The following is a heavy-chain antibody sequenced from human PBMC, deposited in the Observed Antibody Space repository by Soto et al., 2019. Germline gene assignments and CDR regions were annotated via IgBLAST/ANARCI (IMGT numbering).Heavy chain of an antibody. CDR2: ISTRSLTI. V-gene: IGHV3-48*02. J-gene: IGHJ6*02. CDR3: ARGSRQPDYDGMDV. CDR1: GFTFSGFS. D-gene: IGHD2-15*01. Sequence: GGSLRLSCAASGFTFSGFSMNWVRQAPGKGLEWISYISTRSLTIDYADSVRGRFTISRDNAKDSLYLQMRSLRDEDTAVYYCARGSRQPDYDGMDVWGQGTTVTVSS.